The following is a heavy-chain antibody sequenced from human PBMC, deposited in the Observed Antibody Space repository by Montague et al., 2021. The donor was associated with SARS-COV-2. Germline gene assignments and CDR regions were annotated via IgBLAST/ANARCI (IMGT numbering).Heavy chain of an antibody. Sequence: SETLSLTCSVSGGSISTYYWSWIRQPPGKGLEWIGWMSDSGTAKYNPSLDSRVTMIIDKSKNQFSLKLTSVTPADTAQYYCARNPDRDVLTGTTSYGLGVWGRGTPVIVSS. D-gene: IGHD1-7*01. CDR3: ARNPDRDVLTGTTSYGLGV. CDR2: MSDSGTA. V-gene: IGHV4-59*01. J-gene: IGHJ6*02. CDR1: GGSISTYY.